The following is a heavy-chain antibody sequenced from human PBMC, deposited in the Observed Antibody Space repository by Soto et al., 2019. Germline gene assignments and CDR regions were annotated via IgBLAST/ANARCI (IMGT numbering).Heavy chain of an antibody. CDR2: IYYSGST. J-gene: IGHJ6*02. V-gene: IGHV4-61*01. D-gene: IGHD6-19*01. CDR3: ARDHSVAVAGTGYYYYYGMDV. Sequence: SETLSLTXTVSGGSVSSGSYYWSWIRQPPGKGLEWIGYIYYSGSTNYNPSLKSRVTISVDTSKNQFSLKLSSVTAADTAVYYCARDHSVAVAGTGYYYYYGMDVWGQGTTVTVSS. CDR1: GGSVSSGSYY.